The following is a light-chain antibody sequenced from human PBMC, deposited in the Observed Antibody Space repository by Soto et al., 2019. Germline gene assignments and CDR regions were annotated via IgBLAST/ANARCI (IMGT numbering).Light chain of an antibody. CDR3: RSYTSSSTWV. J-gene: IGLJ1*01. CDR2: EVS. Sequence: QSALTQPPSVSGSPGQSVTISCTGTSSDVGSYNRVSWYQQPPGTAPKLMIYEVSNRPSGVPDRFSGSKSGNTASLTISGLQAEDEADYYCRSYTSSSTWVFGTGTKLTVL. CDR1: SSDVGSYNR. V-gene: IGLV2-18*02.